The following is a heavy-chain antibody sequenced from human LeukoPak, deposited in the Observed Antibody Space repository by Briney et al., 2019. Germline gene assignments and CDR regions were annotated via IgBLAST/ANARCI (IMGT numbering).Heavy chain of an antibody. CDR3: VRGLNGAGDY. CDR2: INEDETTI. Sequence: PGGSLRLSCAASGFTFSSYWMHWVRQAPGKGLVWVSRINEDETTITYADSVKGRFTISRDNAKNTLFLQMSSLRAEDTAVYYCVRGLNGAGDYWGQGTLVTVSS. V-gene: IGHV3-74*01. J-gene: IGHJ4*02. D-gene: IGHD3-10*01. CDR1: GFTFSSYW.